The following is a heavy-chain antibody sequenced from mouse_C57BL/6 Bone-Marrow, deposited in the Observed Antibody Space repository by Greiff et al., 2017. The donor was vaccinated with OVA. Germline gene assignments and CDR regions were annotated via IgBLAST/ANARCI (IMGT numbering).Heavy chain of an antibody. J-gene: IGHJ2*01. Sequence: QVHVKQSGAELVRPGTSVKVSCKASGYAFTNYLIEWVKQRPGQGLEWIGVINPGSGGTNYNEKFKGKATLTADKSSSTAYMQLSSLTSEDSAVYFCARTRGNTTVVFDYWGQGTTLTVSS. D-gene: IGHD1-1*01. V-gene: IGHV1-54*01. CDR1: GYAFTNYL. CDR2: INPGSGGT. CDR3: ARTRGNTTVVFDY.